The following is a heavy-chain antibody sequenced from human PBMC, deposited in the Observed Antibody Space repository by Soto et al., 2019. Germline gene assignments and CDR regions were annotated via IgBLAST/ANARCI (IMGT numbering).Heavy chain of an antibody. CDR3: TRAKGNTYYSDY. CDR2: IDPNSGGT. Sequence: ASVKVSCKASGYTFTSYYIHWVRPAPGQGLEYVGMIDPNSGGTNYAQKFQGRVSMTRDTSTSSVYMELSSLRSEDTVVYYCTRAKGNTYYSDYRRQGTLITVS. V-gene: IGHV1-46*03. D-gene: IGHD4-4*01. J-gene: IGHJ4*02. CDR1: GYTFTSYY.